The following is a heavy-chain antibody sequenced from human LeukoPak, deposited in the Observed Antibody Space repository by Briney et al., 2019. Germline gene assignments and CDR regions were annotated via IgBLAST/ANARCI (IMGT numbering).Heavy chain of an antibody. D-gene: IGHD3-16*01. V-gene: IGHV4-59*01. Sequence: PSETLSLTCTVSGGSISSYYWSWIRQPPGKGLEWIGYIYYSGSTNYNPSLKSRVTISVDTSKNQFSLKLSSVTAADTAVYYCARGDYDYVWGSYSSPRKDAFDIWGQGTMVTVSS. J-gene: IGHJ3*02. CDR2: IYYSGST. CDR3: ARGDYDYVWGSYSSPRKDAFDI. CDR1: GGSISSYY.